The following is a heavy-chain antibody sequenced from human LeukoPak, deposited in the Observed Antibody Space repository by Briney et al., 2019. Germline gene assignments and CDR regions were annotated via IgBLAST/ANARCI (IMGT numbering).Heavy chain of an antibody. CDR2: IYYSGST. Sequence: PSETLSLTCTVSGGSISSYYWSWIRQPPGKGLEWIGYIYYSGSTNYNPSLKSRVTISVDTSKNQFSLKLSSVTAADTAVYYCAREEWEPLGGFDYWGQGTLVTVSS. CDR3: AREEWEPLGGFDY. J-gene: IGHJ4*02. D-gene: IGHD1-26*01. V-gene: IGHV4-59*01. CDR1: GGSISSYY.